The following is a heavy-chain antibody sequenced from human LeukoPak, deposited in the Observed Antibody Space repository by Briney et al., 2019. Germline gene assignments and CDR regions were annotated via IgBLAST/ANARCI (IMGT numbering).Heavy chain of an antibody. CDR1: GGSFSGYY. CDR3: ARGRISTTRPPHNPKQSSYYFDY. V-gene: IGHV4-34*01. D-gene: IGHD2-2*01. J-gene: IGHJ4*02. Sequence: PSETLSLTCAVYGGSFSGYYWSWIRQPPGKGLEWIGEINHSGSTNYNPSLKSRVTISVDTSKNQFSLKLSSVTAADTAVYYCARGRISTTRPPHNPKQSSYYFDYWGQGTLVTVSS. CDR2: INHSGST.